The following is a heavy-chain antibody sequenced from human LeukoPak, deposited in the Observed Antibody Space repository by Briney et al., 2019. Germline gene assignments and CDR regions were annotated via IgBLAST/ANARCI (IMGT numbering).Heavy chain of an antibody. J-gene: IGHJ4*02. V-gene: IGHV4-30-4*08. CDR2: IYYSGST. D-gene: IGHD3-3*01. Sequence: SETLSLTCTVSGGSISSGDYYWSWIRQPPGKGLEWIGYIYYSGSTYCNPSLKSRVTISVDTSKNQFSLKLSSVTAADTAVYYCGANDFWSGYFLDYWGQGTLVTVSS. CDR1: GGSISSGDYY. CDR3: GANDFWSGYFLDY.